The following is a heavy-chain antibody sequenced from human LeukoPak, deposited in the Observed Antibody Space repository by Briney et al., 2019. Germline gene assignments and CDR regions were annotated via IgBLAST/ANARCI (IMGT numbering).Heavy chain of an antibody. J-gene: IGHJ3*02. D-gene: IGHD4-17*01. Sequence: YPSETLSLTCTVSGDSFSSHYWTWIRQPPGKGLEWIGYISYIGSTNYNPSLKSRVTISIDTSKNQFSLKLSSVTAADTAVHYCARDLVTVTKGFDIWGQGTMVSVSS. CDR1: GDSFSSHY. CDR2: ISYIGST. V-gene: IGHV4-59*11. CDR3: ARDLVTVTKGFDI.